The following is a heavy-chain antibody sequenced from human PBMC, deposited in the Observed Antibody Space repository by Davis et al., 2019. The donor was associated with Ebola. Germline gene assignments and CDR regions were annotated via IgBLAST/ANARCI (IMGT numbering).Heavy chain of an antibody. Sequence: AASVKVSCKASGGTFSSYTISWVRQAPGQGLEWMGRINPNSGGTNYAQKFQGRVTMTRDTSISTAYMELSRLRSDDTAVYYCAGSIVATIPDYWGQGTLVTVSS. CDR1: GGTFSSYT. V-gene: IGHV1-2*06. J-gene: IGHJ4*02. D-gene: IGHD5-12*01. CDR3: AGSIVATIPDY. CDR2: INPNSGGT.